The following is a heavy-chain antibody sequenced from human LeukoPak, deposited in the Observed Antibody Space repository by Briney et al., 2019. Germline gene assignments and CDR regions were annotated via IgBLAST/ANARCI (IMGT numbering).Heavy chain of an antibody. Sequence: GGSLRLSCAASGLTFSSYSMNWVRQAPGKGLEWVSYISSTSSYIYYADSLKGRFTISRDNAKNSLYLQMNSLRAEDTAVYYCARESSGSPYPIDYWGQGTLVTVSS. V-gene: IGHV3-21*01. D-gene: IGHD1-26*01. CDR3: ARESSGSPYPIDY. CDR2: ISSTSSYI. CDR1: GLTFSSYS. J-gene: IGHJ4*02.